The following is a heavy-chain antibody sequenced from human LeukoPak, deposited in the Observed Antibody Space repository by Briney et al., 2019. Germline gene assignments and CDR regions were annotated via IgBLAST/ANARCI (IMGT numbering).Heavy chain of an antibody. Sequence: SETLSLTCTVSDGSISSSSYYWGWIRQPPGKGLKWIGSIYYSGSTYYNPSLKSRVTISVDTSKNQFSLKLSSVTAADTAVYYCAENSGSYFRAFDYWGQRTLVTVST. CDR1: DGSISSSSYY. J-gene: IGHJ4*02. CDR3: AENSGSYFRAFDY. D-gene: IGHD1-26*01. CDR2: IYYSGST. V-gene: IGHV4-39*07.